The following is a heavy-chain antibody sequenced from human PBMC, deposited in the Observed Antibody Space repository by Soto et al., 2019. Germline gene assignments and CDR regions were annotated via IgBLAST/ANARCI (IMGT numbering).Heavy chain of an antibody. Sequence: GASVKVSCKASGYTFTSYGISWVRQAPGQGLEWMGWISAYNGNTNYAQKLQGRVTMTTDTSTSTAYMELRSLRSDDTAVYYCARDHRHIAAEKPNFDYWGQGTLVTVSS. CDR3: ARDHRHIAAEKPNFDY. J-gene: IGHJ4*02. CDR2: ISAYNGNT. D-gene: IGHD6-13*01. CDR1: GYTFTSYG. V-gene: IGHV1-18*01.